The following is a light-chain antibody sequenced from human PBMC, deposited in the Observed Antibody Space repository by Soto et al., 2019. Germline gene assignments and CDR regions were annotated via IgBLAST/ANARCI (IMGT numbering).Light chain of an antibody. CDR3: QQHSKGPPIT. V-gene: IGKV3-11*01. J-gene: IGKJ5*01. CDR2: DAS. Sequence: ETVLTQSPPTLSLSPGERATLSCRASQFISRFLAWYQQKPGQAPRLLIHDASARTTGIPHRFSGSGSGTAFTIPISSLGPQDVIVYYCQQHSKGPPITFGPGTRLEMK. CDR1: QFISRF.